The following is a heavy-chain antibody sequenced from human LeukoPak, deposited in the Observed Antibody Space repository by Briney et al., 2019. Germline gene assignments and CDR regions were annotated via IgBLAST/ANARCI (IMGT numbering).Heavy chain of an antibody. J-gene: IGHJ6*02. Sequence: GASVKVSCKASGYTFTGYSMHWVRQAPGQGLEWMGMINPSGGSTSYAQKFQGRVTMTRDTSTSTVYMELSSLRSADTAVYYCVREDIVVVVVGVSYYYAMDAWGLGTTVTVSS. CDR3: VREDIVVVVVGVSYYYAMDA. V-gene: IGHV1-46*03. CDR2: INPSGGST. D-gene: IGHD2-15*01. CDR1: GYTFTGYS.